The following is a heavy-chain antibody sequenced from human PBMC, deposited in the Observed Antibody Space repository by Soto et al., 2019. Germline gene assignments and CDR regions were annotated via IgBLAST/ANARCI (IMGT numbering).Heavy chain of an antibody. D-gene: IGHD3-9*01. CDR1: GFTFDDYG. J-gene: IGHJ6*02. CDR2: INWNGGST. V-gene: IGHV3-20*04. CDR3: ARDQVGYYDILTGYASPPDYYGMDV. Sequence: PGGSLRLSCAASGFTFDDYGMSWVRQAPGKGLEWVSGINWNGGSTGYADSVKGRFTISRDNAKNSLYLQMNSLRAEDTALYYCARDQVGYYDILTGYASPPDYYGMDVWGQGTTVTVSS.